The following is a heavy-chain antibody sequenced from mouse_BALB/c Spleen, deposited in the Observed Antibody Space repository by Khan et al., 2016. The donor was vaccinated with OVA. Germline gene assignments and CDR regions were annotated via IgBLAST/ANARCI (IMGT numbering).Heavy chain of an antibody. Sequence: QVQLKESGAELVRPGASVKLSCKTSGYIFTSYWIHWLKQRSGQGLEWIARIYPGTDNTYYNEKLKDKATLTADKSSSTAYMQLSSLKSEDSAVYFCAREGALDYFDYGGQGTTLTVSS. CDR1: GYIFTSYW. J-gene: IGHJ2*01. CDR2: IYPGTDNT. V-gene: IGHV1-76*01. D-gene: IGHD3-1*01. CDR3: AREGALDYFDY.